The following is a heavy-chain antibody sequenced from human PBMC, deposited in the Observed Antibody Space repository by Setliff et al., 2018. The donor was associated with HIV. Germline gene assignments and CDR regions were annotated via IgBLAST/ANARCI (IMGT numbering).Heavy chain of an antibody. D-gene: IGHD2-2*01. V-gene: IGHV1-69*05. CDR2: IIPFFGTA. J-gene: IGHJ6*02. CDR1: GYTFSDYE. Sequence: GAPVKVSCKASGYTFSDYEVAWVRQAPGQGLEWMGWIIPFFGTASYAQKFQGRVTITTDESTSTAYMGLSSLRSEDTAMYYCASAYCSSTSCYVRWGDGMDVWGQGTTVTVSS. CDR3: ASAYCSSTSCYVRWGDGMDV.